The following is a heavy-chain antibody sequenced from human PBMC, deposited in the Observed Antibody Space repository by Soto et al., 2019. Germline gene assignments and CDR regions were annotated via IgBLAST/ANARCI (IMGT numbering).Heavy chain of an antibody. Sequence: EVQLVESGGDLVQPGGSLRLSCAASESTFRGYWMHWVRQAPGKGLVWVSRVNGDGSGTIYGDSVKGRFTVSRDNPKNTLFLPMNSLRVDDTAIYYCERGSSHHAFDIWGQGTMVTVSS. CDR1: ESTFRGYW. CDR3: ERGSSHHAFDI. V-gene: IGHV3-74*01. J-gene: IGHJ3*02. CDR2: VNGDGSGT.